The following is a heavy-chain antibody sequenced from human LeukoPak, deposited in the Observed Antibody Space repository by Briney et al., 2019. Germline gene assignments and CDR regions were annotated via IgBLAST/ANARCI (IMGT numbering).Heavy chain of an antibody. CDR1: GFTFSSYA. J-gene: IGHJ4*02. CDR2: ISGSGGST. V-gene: IGHV3-23*01. Sequence: PGGSLRLSCAASGFTFSSYAMSWVRQAPGKGLEWVSAISGSGGSTYYADSVKGRFTISRDNSKNTLYLQMNSLRAEDTAVYYCAKVGAKLLWFGEEVGLYYFDYWGQGTLVTVSS. D-gene: IGHD3-10*01. CDR3: AKVGAKLLWFGEEVGLYYFDY.